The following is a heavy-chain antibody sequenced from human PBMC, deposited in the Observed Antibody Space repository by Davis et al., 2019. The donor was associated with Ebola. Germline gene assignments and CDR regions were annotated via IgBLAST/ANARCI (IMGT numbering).Heavy chain of an antibody. CDR3: ARRVDVAAAGTFYYGMDV. CDR1: GYSFTSYW. D-gene: IGHD6-13*01. Sequence: GESLKISCQGSGYSFTSYWIGWVRQMPGKGLEWMGIIYPGDSDTRYSPSFQGQVTISADKSISTAYLQWSSLKASDTAMYYCARRVDVAAAGTFYYGMDVWGQGTTVTVSS. CDR2: IYPGDSDT. J-gene: IGHJ6*02. V-gene: IGHV5-51*01.